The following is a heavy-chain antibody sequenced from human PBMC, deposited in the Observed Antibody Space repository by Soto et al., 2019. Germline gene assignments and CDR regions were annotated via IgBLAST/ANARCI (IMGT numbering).Heavy chain of an antibody. CDR1: GGSISSYY. J-gene: IGHJ4*02. Sequence: QVQLRESGPGLVKPSETLSLTCTVSGGSISSYYWSWIRQPPGKGLEWIGYIYYSGSTNYNPSLKSRVTISVDTSKNQFSLKLSSVTAADTAVYHCARERTTGTTGLDYWGQRTLVTVSS. V-gene: IGHV4-59*12. CDR3: ARERTTGTTGLDY. CDR2: IYYSGST. D-gene: IGHD1-1*01.